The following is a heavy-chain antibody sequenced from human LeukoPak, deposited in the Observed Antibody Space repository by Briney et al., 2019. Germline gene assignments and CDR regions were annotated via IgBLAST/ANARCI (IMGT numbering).Heavy chain of an antibody. Sequence: PGGSLRLSCAASGFTFSSYAMSWVRQAPGKGLEWVSAIRGSGGSTYYADSVKGRFTISRDNSKNTLYLQMNSLRAEDTAVYYCAKDRPRGYYYDSSGYYLYYFDYWGQGTLVTVSS. CDR2: IRGSGGST. J-gene: IGHJ4*02. CDR1: GFTFSSYA. CDR3: AKDRPRGYYYDSSGYYLYYFDY. D-gene: IGHD3-22*01. V-gene: IGHV3-23*01.